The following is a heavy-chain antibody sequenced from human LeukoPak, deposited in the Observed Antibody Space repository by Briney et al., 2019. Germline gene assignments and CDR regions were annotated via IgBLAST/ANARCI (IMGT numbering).Heavy chain of an antibody. CDR1: GGTFSSYA. D-gene: IGHD1-1*01. Sequence: SVKVSCKASGGTFSSYAISWVRQAPGQGLEWMGGIIPIFGRANYAQKFQGRVTITTDESTSTAYMELSSLRSEDTAVYYCARAGNWNDNWFDPWGQGTLVTVSS. J-gene: IGHJ5*02. V-gene: IGHV1-69*05. CDR2: IIPIFGRA. CDR3: ARAGNWNDNWFDP.